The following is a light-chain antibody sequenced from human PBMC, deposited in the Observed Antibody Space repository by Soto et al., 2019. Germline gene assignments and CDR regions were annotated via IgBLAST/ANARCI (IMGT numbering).Light chain of an antibody. V-gene: IGLV2-8*01. CDR3: SAYAGSRNV. J-gene: IGLJ1*01. CDR1: SSDVGGYNY. Sequence: QSALTQPPSASGSPGQSVAISCTGTSSDVGGYNYVSWYQQHPATAPKLMIYEVNKRPSGVPDRFSGSKSGNTASLTVSGLQAEDEADYYCSAYAGSRNVFGTGTKLTVL. CDR2: EVN.